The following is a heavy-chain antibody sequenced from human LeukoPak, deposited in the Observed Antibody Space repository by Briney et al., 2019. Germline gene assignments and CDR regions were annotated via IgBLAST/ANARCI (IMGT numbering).Heavy chain of an antibody. CDR3: ARRVNTAETTSGDNCLDT. Sequence: SETLSLTCTVSGGSIKSYYWNWIRQPPGKGLEWIGYVYYSGSTNYNPSLKSRVTISLDKSKNQFSLNLNSVTAADTAVYYCARRVNTAETTSGDNCLDTWGHGTLVTVSS. D-gene: IGHD4-17*01. CDR2: VYYSGST. CDR1: GGSIKSYY. V-gene: IGHV4-59*08. J-gene: IGHJ5*01.